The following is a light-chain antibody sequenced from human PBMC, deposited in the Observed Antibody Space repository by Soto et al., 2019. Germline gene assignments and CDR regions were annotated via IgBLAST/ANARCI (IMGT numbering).Light chain of an antibody. CDR1: QSISSY. CDR2: AAS. V-gene: IGKV1-39*01. J-gene: IGKJ3*01. CDR3: QQSYSGFT. Sequence: DIQMTQSPSSLSASVGDRVTITCRASQSISSYLNWYQQKPGKAPKLLIYAASSLQSGVPSRFGGSGSGTDFNLTISSLQPEDFATYYCQQSYSGFTFGPGTKVDIK.